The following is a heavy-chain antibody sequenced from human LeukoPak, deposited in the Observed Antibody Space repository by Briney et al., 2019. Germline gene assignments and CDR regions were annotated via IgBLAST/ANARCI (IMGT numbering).Heavy chain of an antibody. Sequence: ASVKVSCTASGYTFTGYYMHWVRQAPGQGLEWMGWINPNTGATKYAEKFQGRVTMTGDTSISTGYMELSSLRSDDTAVYYCATANNWNYALGYWGQGTLVTVSS. V-gene: IGHV1-2*02. CDR1: GYTFTGYY. CDR2: INPNTGAT. CDR3: ATANNWNYALGY. D-gene: IGHD1-7*01. J-gene: IGHJ4*02.